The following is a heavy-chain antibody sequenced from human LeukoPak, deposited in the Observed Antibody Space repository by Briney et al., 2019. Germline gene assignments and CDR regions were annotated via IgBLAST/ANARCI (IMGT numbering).Heavy chain of an antibody. V-gene: IGHV1-8*02. Sequence: ASVKVPCKASGYSFSSYDINWVRQATGQGLEWMGWMNPDSGNTGYAQKFQGRVNMTRNTSINTAYMELSSLRAEDTAVYYCARADWDTAMIDYWGQGTLVTVSS. CDR3: ARADWDTAMIDY. CDR2: MNPDSGNT. J-gene: IGHJ4*02. D-gene: IGHD5-18*01. CDR1: GYSFSSYD.